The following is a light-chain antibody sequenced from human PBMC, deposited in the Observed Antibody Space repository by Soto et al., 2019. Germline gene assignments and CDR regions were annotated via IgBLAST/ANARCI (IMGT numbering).Light chain of an antibody. J-gene: IGKJ1*01. Sequence: IQRTQSPSSLSASVVDRVTITCRASRYIRSDLSWYQQRPGQAPKVLIYAASSLQSGVPSRFSGSGSGTDFTLTISSLQPEDFATYYCLQDYNYPWTFGQGTKVDIK. CDR2: AAS. CDR1: RYIRSD. CDR3: LQDYNYPWT. V-gene: IGKV1-6*01.